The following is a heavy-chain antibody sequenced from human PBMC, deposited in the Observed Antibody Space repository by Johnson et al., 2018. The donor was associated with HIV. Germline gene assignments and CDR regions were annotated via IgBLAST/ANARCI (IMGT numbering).Heavy chain of an antibody. Sequence: QMQLVESGGDVVQPGTSLRLFCAASGFSFSNSVMHWVRRAPGKGLEWVALISYDGSNKYYGDSVKGRFTISRDNSKNTLYLQMNSLRDEDTAVYYCARGEEMATILIWGQGKMVTVSS. D-gene: IGHD5-24*01. J-gene: IGHJ3*02. CDR3: ARGEEMATILI. CDR2: ISYDGSNK. V-gene: IGHV3-30*03. CDR1: GFSFSNSV.